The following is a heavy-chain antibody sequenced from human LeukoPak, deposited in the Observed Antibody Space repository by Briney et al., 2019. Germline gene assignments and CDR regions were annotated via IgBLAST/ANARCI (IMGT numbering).Heavy chain of an antibody. CDR3: ATTRLLYTDNYWYFDL. CDR1: GGSISSSHYY. Sequence: SETLSLTCTVSGGSISSSHYYWGWVRQPPGSGLEWIGNMHFSESTYYNPSLKSRVTLSVDTSKNQFSLELNSVTAADTAVYFCATTRLLYTDNYWYFDLWGRGTLVTVSS. J-gene: IGHJ2*01. V-gene: IGHV4-39*01. CDR2: MHFSEST. D-gene: IGHD1-26*01.